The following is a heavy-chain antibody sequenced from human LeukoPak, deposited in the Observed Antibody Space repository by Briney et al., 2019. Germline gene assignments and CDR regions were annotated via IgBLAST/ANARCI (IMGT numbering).Heavy chain of an antibody. J-gene: IGHJ4*02. V-gene: IGHV3-48*03. Sequence: TGGSLRLSCAASGFTFSSYAMSWVRQAPGKGLEWISYISTSGSPIYYADSVKGRFTISRDNAKNSLYLQMNSLRAEDTAVYYCARGSYGSGARYDYWGQGTLVTVSS. CDR3: ARGSYGSGARYDY. CDR1: GFTFSSYA. D-gene: IGHD3-10*01. CDR2: ISTSGSPI.